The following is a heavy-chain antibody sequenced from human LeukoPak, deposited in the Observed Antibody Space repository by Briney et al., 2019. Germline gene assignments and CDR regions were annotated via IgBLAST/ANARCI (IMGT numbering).Heavy chain of an antibody. Sequence: GSSLRLSCASSGIPFRGYAMNWVRKASGKVLESASGIDGSGGSTYYEDSVKGRFTISRDNSKNTLYLQRNSLRADDTAVYHCAKRAVAGARSPFDYWGQGTLVIVSS. CDR1: GIPFRGYA. V-gene: IGHV3-23*01. D-gene: IGHD6-19*01. J-gene: IGHJ4*02. CDR2: IDGSGGST. CDR3: AKRAVAGARSPFDY.